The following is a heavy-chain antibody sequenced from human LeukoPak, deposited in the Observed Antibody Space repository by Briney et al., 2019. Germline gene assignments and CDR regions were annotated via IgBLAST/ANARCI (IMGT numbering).Heavy chain of an antibody. J-gene: IGHJ3*02. CDR3: ARDWCGGSCYSYAFDI. D-gene: IGHD2-15*01. Sequence: SQTLSLTCTVSGGSISSGDYYWSWIRQPPGKGLEWIGYIYYSGSTYYNPSLKSRVTISVDTSKNQFSLKLSSVTAADTAVYYCARDWCGGSCYSYAFDIWGQGTMVTVSS. CDR1: GGSISSGDYY. V-gene: IGHV4-30-4*08. CDR2: IYYSGST.